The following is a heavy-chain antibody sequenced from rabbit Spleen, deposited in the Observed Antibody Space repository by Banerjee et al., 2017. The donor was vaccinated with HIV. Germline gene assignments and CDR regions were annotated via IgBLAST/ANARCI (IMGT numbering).Heavy chain of an antibody. J-gene: IGHJ6*01. CDR1: GFDLSSYYY. CDR3: ARDTSSSFSSYGMDL. D-gene: IGHD1-1*01. V-gene: IGHV1S45*01. CDR2: INTCTGRP. Sequence: QEQLEESGGGLVKPEGSLTLTCKASGFDLSSYYYMCWVRQAPGKGLEWIACINTCTGRPVYASWTKGPFTISKTASTTVTLRMTRLTAADTATYFCARDTSSSFSSYGMDLWGPGTLVTVS.